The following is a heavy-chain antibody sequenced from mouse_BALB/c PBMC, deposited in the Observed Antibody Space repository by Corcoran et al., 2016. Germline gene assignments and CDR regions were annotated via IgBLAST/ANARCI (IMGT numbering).Heavy chain of an antibody. V-gene: IGHV14-1*02. J-gene: IGHJ3*01. CDR2: IDPENGNT. CDR3: ARDYDGYNRFAY. Sequence: EVQLQQSGAELVRPGALVKLSCKASGFNIKDYYMHWVKQRPEQGLEWIGWIDPENGNTIYDPKFQGKASITADTSSNTAYLQLSSLTSEDTAVYYCARDYDGYNRFAYWGQGTLVTVSA. D-gene: IGHD2-3*01. CDR1: GFNIKDYY.